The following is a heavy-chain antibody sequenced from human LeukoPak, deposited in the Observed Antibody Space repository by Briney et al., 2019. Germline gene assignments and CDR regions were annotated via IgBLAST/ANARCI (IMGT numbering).Heavy chain of an antibody. Sequence: ASVKVSCKASGYTFTSYYMHWVRQAPAQGLEWMGIINPSGGSTSYAQKFQGRVTMTRDTSTSTVYMELSSLRSEDTAVYYCARAASTGEWELLPSFGVDYWGQGTLVTVSS. CDR1: GYTFTSYY. J-gene: IGHJ4*02. V-gene: IGHV1-46*01. CDR3: ARAASTGEWELLPSFGVDY. CDR2: INPSGGST. D-gene: IGHD1-26*01.